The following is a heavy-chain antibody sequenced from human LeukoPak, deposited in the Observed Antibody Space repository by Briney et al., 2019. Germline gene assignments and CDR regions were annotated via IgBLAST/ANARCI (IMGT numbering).Heavy chain of an antibody. J-gene: IGHJ4*02. Sequence: GGSLRLSCAASGFTFSSYSMSWVRQAPGKGLEWVSAISGSGGNTYYADSVKGRFTISRDNAKNTLYLQINSPRAQDTALYYCARDGGLIAAAAAGSAYWGQGNLVTVSA. CDR2: ISGSGGNT. D-gene: IGHD6-13*01. CDR1: GFTFSSYS. V-gene: IGHV3-21*01. CDR3: ARDGGLIAAAAAGSAY.